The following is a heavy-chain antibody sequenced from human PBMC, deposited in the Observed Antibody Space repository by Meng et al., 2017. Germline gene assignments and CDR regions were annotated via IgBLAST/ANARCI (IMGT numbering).Heavy chain of an antibody. Sequence: QVRWPGSGPGLVKPSGTLSLTCAVSGGSISSSNWWSWVRQPPGKGLEWIGEIYHSGSTNYNPSLKSRVTISVDKSKNQFSLKLSSVTAADTAVYYCARDRGAVAGTNFDYWGQGTLVTVSS. D-gene: IGHD6-19*01. V-gene: IGHV4-4*02. J-gene: IGHJ4*02. CDR3: ARDRGAVAGTNFDY. CDR2: IYHSGST. CDR1: GGSISSSNW.